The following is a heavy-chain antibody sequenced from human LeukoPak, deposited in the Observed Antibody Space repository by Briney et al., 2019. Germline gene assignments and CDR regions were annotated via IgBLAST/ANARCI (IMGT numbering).Heavy chain of an antibody. CDR3: AREWYSYGWPRDAFDI. CDR1: GYTFSSHY. V-gene: IGHV1-46*01. CDR2: INPSGGST. Sequence: ASVKVSCKASGYTFSSHYMHWVRQAPGQGLEWMGIINPSGGSTSYAQKFQGRVTMARDMSISTAYMELSRLRSDDTAVYYCAREWYSYGWPRDAFDIWGQGTMVTVSS. D-gene: IGHD5-18*01. J-gene: IGHJ3*02.